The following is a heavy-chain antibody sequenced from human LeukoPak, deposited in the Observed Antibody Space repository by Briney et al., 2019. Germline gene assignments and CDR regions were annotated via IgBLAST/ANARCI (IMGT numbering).Heavy chain of an antibody. J-gene: IGHJ4*02. Sequence: PGGSLRLSCSASGFTFSSYAMHWVRQAPGKGLEYVSAISSNGGSTYYADSVKGRFTISRDNSKNTLYLHMNSLRAEDTAVYYCAKMRGIVITFGGVIFDSWGQGTLATVSS. V-gene: IGHV3-64*04. CDR3: AKMRGIVITFGGVIFDS. CDR2: ISSNGGST. D-gene: IGHD3-16*01. CDR1: GFTFSSYA.